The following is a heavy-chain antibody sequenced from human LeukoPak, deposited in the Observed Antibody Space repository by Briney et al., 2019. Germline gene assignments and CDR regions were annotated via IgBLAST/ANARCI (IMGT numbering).Heavy chain of an antibody. Sequence: GGSLRLSCVASGFTFSSNAMTWVRQAPGKGLEWVSAISGSGGNTYYADSVKGRFTISRDNSKNTLYLQMNGLRAEDTAVYYCAKEGGRGYTYGFDYWGQGTLATVSS. CDR2: ISGSGGNT. CDR3: AKEGGRGYTYGFDY. D-gene: IGHD5-18*01. CDR1: GFTFSSNA. V-gene: IGHV3-23*01. J-gene: IGHJ4*02.